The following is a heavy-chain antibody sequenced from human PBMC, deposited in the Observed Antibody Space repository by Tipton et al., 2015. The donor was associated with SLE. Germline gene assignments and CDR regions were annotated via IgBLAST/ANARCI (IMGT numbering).Heavy chain of an antibody. D-gene: IGHD3-10*01. CDR3: ARDSGGSDV. CDR2: IYNSGSI. CDR1: GVSISSHY. Sequence: TLSLTCTISGVSISSHYWSWIRQPPGKGLEWIDFIYNSGSINYNPSLKSRVSISVDTSKNQFSLRLNSVTAADTAVYYCARDSGGSDVWGQGTTVTVSS. J-gene: IGHJ6*02. V-gene: IGHV4-59*11.